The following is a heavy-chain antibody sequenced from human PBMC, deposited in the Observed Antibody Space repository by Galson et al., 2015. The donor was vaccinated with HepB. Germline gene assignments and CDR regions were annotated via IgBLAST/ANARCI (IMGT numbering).Heavy chain of an antibody. V-gene: IGHV3-30*04. Sequence: SLRLSCAASGFTFSSYAMHWVRQAPGKGLEWVAVISYDGSNKYYADSVKGRFTISRDNSKNTLYLQMNSLRAEDTAVYYCAREVHRLDGYYYDSSEGSGFDPWGQGTLVTVSS. J-gene: IGHJ5*02. CDR1: GFTFSSYA. CDR2: ISYDGSNK. D-gene: IGHD3-22*01. CDR3: AREVHRLDGYYYDSSEGSGFDP.